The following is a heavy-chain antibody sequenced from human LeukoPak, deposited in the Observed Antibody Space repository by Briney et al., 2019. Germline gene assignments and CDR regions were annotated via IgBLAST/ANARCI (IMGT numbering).Heavy chain of an antibody. CDR2: ICYDGSNK. Sequence: PGGSLRLSCAASGFTFSSYCMHWVRQAPGKGLEWVAVICYDGSNKYYADSVKGRFTISRDNSKNTLYLQMNSLRAEDTAVYYCARGVRYCSGGSCYSSYFAYWGQGTLVTVSS. CDR1: GFTFSSYC. CDR3: ARGVRYCSGGSCYSSYFAY. D-gene: IGHD2-15*01. V-gene: IGHV3-33*01. J-gene: IGHJ4*02.